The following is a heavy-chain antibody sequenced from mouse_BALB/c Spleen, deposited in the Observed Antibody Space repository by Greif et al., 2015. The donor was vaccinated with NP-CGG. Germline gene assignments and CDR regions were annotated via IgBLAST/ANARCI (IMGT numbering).Heavy chain of an antibody. CDR2: IQYTGNT. D-gene: IGHD2-14*01. Sequence: EVQLVEPGPDLGRPCQQLCLTCTVPGYSITSGCSWHWIRQFPGNKLEWLGYIQYTGNTNYNPSLKSRISITRDTSKNHSYKQLKSVTTDVTATYDSASRGDRCDATVDSWGQGTLVTVSA. V-gene: IGHV3-1*02. CDR1: GYSITSGCS. CDR3: ASRGDRCDATVDS. J-gene: IGHJ3*01.